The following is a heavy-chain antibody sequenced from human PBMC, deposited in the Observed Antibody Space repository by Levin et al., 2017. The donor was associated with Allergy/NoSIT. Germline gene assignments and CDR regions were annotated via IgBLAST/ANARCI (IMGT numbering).Heavy chain of an antibody. J-gene: IGHJ4*02. Sequence: GSLRLSCTVSGGSFNSYYWSWIRLPPGKGLEWIGYVFSSGSTNYNPSLKSRVSISLDTSKNQFYLMLSSVTAADTAVYYCARDSGFGDPFDYWGQGTLVTVSS. CDR3: ARDSGFGDPFDY. D-gene: IGHD2-21*02. V-gene: IGHV4-59*13. CDR2: VFSSGST. CDR1: GGSFNSYY.